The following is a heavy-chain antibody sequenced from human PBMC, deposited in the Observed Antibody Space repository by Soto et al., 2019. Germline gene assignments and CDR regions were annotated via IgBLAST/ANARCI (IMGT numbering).Heavy chain of an antibody. Sequence: PGESLKISCKGSGYSFTSYWIGWVRQMPGKGLEWMGIIYPGDSDTRYSPSFQGQVTISADKSISTAYLQWSSLKASDTAMYYCARGYCSDGSCYSNYYYYGMDVWGQGTTVTVSS. D-gene: IGHD2-15*01. CDR2: IYPGDSDT. CDR3: ARGYCSDGSCYSNYYYYGMDV. CDR1: GYSFTSYW. V-gene: IGHV5-51*01. J-gene: IGHJ6*02.